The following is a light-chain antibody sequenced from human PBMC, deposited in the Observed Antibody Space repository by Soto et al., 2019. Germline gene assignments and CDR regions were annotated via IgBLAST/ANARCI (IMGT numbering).Light chain of an antibody. CDR2: DAS. V-gene: IGKV3-11*01. CDR3: QQRSNWPVS. J-gene: IGKJ4*01. Sequence: DIMLTQSPATLSLSPGESATLSCRSSQSLGHFLVWYQQKVGQAPRLLISDASKRPTGIPARFSGSGSGTDFTLPISGLEPEDSAVYYCQQRSNWPVSFGGGTKVEIK. CDR1: QSLGHF.